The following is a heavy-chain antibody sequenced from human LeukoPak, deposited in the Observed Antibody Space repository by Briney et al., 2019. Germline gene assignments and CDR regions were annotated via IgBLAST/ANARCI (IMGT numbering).Heavy chain of an antibody. CDR3: ARLNVGAFDS. V-gene: IGHV3-53*01. CDR1: GVSLYNNY. CDR2: TSSGGTT. Sequence: GGSLRLSCVVSGVSLYNNYIGWVRQAPRKGLEWVSLTSSGGTTWYEDFVKGRFIISRDTSKNTLFLQMNRLRVDDTAVYFCARLNVGAFDSWGQGTMVTVSS. J-gene: IGHJ3*02.